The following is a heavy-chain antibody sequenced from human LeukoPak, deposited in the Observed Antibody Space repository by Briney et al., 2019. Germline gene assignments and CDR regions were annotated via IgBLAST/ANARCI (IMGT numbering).Heavy chain of an antibody. CDR3: ATGEYYDSY. J-gene: IGHJ1*01. CDR1: GYTPTEFS. CDR2: FDPEDGET. Sequence: ASVKVSCKVSGYTPTEFSIQWGRPAPGKGLGWMGGFDPEDGETIYAQKFQGRVTMTEDTSTDTAYMELSSLRSEDTAVYYCATGEYYDSYWGQGTLVTVSS. V-gene: IGHV1-24*01. D-gene: IGHD3-22*01.